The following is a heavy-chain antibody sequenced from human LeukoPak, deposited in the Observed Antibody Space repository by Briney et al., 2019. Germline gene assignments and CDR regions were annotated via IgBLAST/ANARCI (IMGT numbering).Heavy chain of an antibody. CDR3: AKLYYYDSSGSIDY. D-gene: IGHD3-22*01. J-gene: IGHJ4*02. V-gene: IGHV3-23*01. CDR1: GFTFSSYA. CDR2: ISGSGGST. Sequence: PGGSLRLSCAASGFTFSSYAMSWVRQAPGKGLEWVSAISGSGGSTYYADSVKGRFTISRDNSKNTLYLQMNSLRAEDTAVYYCAKLYYYDSSGSIDYWGQGTLVTVSS.